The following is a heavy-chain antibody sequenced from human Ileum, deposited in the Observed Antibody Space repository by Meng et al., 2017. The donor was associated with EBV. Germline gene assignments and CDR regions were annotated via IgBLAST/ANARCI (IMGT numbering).Heavy chain of an antibody. CDR1: GYSFTWYC. CDR3: ARDGGFAVGATKYDY. J-gene: IGHJ4*02. Sequence: QVQRFHSVAEVKVPGASIKISCKAAGYSFTWYCIEWVSQAPGQRRAWIGWINPGSGNTTYSQKFQGRVTITRDTSATTVYMDLSSLRSEDTAVFYCARDGGFAVGATKYDYWGQGALVTVSS. CDR2: INPGSGNT. D-gene: IGHD1-26*01. V-gene: IGHV1-3*01.